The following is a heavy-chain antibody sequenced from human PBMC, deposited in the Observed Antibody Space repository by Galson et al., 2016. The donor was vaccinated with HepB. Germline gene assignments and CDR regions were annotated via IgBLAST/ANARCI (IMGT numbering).Heavy chain of an antibody. J-gene: IGHJ2*01. Sequence: SETLSLTCAVYGGSFSGYYWSWIRQPPGKGLEWIGEINHSGSTNYNPSLKSRVTISVDASKNQFSLKLSSVTAADPAVYYCARVRRVKFRDGYKKQNWYFDLWGRGTLVTVSS. CDR1: GGSFSGYY. V-gene: IGHV4-34*01. CDR2: INHSGST. D-gene: IGHD5-24*01. CDR3: ARVRRVKFRDGYKKQNWYFDL.